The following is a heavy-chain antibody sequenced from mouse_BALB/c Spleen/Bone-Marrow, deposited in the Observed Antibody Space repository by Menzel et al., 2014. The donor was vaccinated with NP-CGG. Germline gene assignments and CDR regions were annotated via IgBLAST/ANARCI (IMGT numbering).Heavy chain of an antibody. CDR1: GYTFTSYW. CDR2: IIPSDGRT. J-gene: IGHJ1*01. Sequence: VQLQQSGAELVKPGASVKLSCKASGYTFTSYWMHWVKQRPGQGLEWIGEIIPSDGRTNYNEKFKSKATLTVDKSSNTAHMQLSSLTSEDSAVYYCARWLLQYFDVWGAGTTVTVSS. V-gene: IGHV1S81*02. D-gene: IGHD2-3*01. CDR3: ARWLLQYFDV.